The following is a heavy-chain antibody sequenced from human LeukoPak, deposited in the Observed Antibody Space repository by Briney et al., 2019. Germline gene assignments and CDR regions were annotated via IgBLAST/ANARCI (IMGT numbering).Heavy chain of an antibody. D-gene: IGHD2-2*01. V-gene: IGHV3-30*04. CDR1: EFTFSSYA. J-gene: IGHJ4*02. Sequence: GGSLRLSCAASEFTFSSYAMHWVRQAPGKGLEWVAVISYDGSNKYYADSVKGRFTISRDDSKNTLYLQMNSLRAEDTAVYYCARAGYCSSTSCYSYYFDYWGQGTLVTVSS. CDR2: ISYDGSNK. CDR3: ARAGYCSSTSCYSYYFDY.